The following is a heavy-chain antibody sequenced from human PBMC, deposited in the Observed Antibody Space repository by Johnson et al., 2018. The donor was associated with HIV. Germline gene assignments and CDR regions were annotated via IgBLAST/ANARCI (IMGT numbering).Heavy chain of an antibody. J-gene: IGHJ3*02. Sequence: MLLVESGGGLVQPWGSLRLSCAASGFTFSSYAMHWVRQAPGKGLEYVSAISSNGGSTYYANSVKGRFTISRDNSKNTLYLQMGSLRAEDMAVYYCARAGGSSLAFDIWGQGTMVTVSS. CDR1: GFTFSSYA. V-gene: IGHV3-64*01. CDR2: ISSNGGST. D-gene: IGHD6-6*01. CDR3: ARAGGSSLAFDI.